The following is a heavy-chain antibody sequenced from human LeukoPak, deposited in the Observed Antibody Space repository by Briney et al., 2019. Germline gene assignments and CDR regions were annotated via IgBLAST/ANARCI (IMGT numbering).Heavy chain of an antibody. J-gene: IGHJ4*02. Sequence: PSETLSLTCTVSGASIRGYYWTWIRQPPAKALECIGNSFHSGSTNYNPSLKSRVSISLDTSQNQFFLRLSSVTAADTAIYFCAGEGDRWHRFDHWGRGALVTVSS. CDR2: SFHSGST. D-gene: IGHD2-21*02. CDR3: AGEGDRWHRFDH. CDR1: GASIRGYY. V-gene: IGHV4-59*01.